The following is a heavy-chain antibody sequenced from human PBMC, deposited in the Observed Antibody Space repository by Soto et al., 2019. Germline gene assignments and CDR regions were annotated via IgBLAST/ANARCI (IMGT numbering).Heavy chain of an antibody. CDR1: GFTFSSYA. D-gene: IGHD5-12*01. V-gene: IGHV3-23*01. CDR2: ISGSGGST. J-gene: IGHJ4*02. CDR3: AKDRVYSGYDWYYFDY. Sequence: GGSLRLSCAASGFTFSSYAMSWVRQAPGKGLEWVSAISGSGGSTYYADSVKGRFTISRDNSKSTLYLQMNSLRAEDTAVYYCAKDRVYSGYDWYYFDYWGQGTLVTVSS.